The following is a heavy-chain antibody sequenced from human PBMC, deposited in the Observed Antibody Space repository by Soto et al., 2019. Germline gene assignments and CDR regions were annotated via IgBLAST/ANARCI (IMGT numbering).Heavy chain of an antibody. Sequence: TLSLTCAVSGGSITSSNWWSWVRQSSGKGLEWIGEIYHSGSTNYNPSLKSRVTISVDKSKSHFSLKLSSVTAADTAVYYCARVGYGGNDYWGQGTLVTVSS. CDR3: ARVGYGGNDY. J-gene: IGHJ4*02. V-gene: IGHV4-4*02. D-gene: IGHD2-15*01. CDR2: IYHSGST. CDR1: GGSITSSNW.